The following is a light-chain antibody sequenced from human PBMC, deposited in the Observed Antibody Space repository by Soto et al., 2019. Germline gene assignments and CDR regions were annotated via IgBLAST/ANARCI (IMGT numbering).Light chain of an antibody. CDR1: SSDVGAYTY. J-gene: IGLJ1*01. Sequence: QSALTQPASVSVSPGQSITISCAGTSSDVGAYTYVSWYQQHPGKAPKLMIYDASNRPSGVSNRFSGSKSGNTASLTISGLQAEDEADYYCTSYTSSSTPYVFGGGTKVTVL. V-gene: IGLV2-14*01. CDR3: TSYTSSSTPYV. CDR2: DAS.